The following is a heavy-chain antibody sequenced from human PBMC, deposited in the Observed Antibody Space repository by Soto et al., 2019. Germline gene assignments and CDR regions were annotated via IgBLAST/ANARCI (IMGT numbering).Heavy chain of an antibody. Sequence: SETLSLTCAVYGGSFSGYYWSWIRQPPGKGLEWIGEINHSGSTNYNPSLKSRVTISVDTSKNQFSLKLSSVTAADTAVYYCAREMIVSPLVNFTTAINDYWGQGTLVTVSS. J-gene: IGHJ4*02. D-gene: IGHD3-22*01. CDR1: GGSFSGYY. CDR3: AREMIVSPLVNFTTAINDY. V-gene: IGHV4-34*01. CDR2: INHSGST.